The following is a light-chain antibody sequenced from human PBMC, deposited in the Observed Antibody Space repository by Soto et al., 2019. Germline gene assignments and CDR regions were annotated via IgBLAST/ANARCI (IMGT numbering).Light chain of an antibody. CDR2: KVT. Sequence: QSVLAQPASVSGSPGQSITISCTGTSSDVGGNKYVSWYQQYPGEVPKLLINKVTNRPSGVSYRFSGSKSGNTASLTISALLAEDEADYFCASSTSDSLYVFGTGTKVTVL. CDR1: SSDVGGNKY. CDR3: ASSTSDSLYV. J-gene: IGLJ1*01. V-gene: IGLV2-14*01.